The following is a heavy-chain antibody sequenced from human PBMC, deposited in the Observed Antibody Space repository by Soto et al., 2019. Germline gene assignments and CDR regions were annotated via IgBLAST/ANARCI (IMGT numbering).Heavy chain of an antibody. Sequence: GGSLRLSCAASGFTFSSYWMSWVRQAPGKGLEWVANIKQDGSEKYYVDSVKGRFTISRDNAKNSLYLQMNSLRAEDTAVYYCARPLLWFGELRYFDYWGQGTLVTVSS. CDR3: ARPLLWFGELRYFDY. D-gene: IGHD3-10*01. J-gene: IGHJ4*02. CDR2: IKQDGSEK. CDR1: GFTFSSYW. V-gene: IGHV3-7*05.